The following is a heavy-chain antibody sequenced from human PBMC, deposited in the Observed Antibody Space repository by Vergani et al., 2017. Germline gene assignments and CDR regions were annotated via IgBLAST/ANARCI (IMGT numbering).Heavy chain of an antibody. V-gene: IGHV4-31*03. Sequence: QVQLQESGPGLVKPSQTLSLTCSVSGDSISSGVYYLNWLRQHPGKGLEWIGYIYSTGSTHHNPSLRRRINMSVDTSKNQFSLKLNSVTAADTAMYYCARMGGYDEGDAFRIGYFDSWGPGILVTVSS. CDR1: GDSISSGVYY. D-gene: IGHD3-22*01. J-gene: IGHJ4*02. CDR3: ARMGGYDEGDAFRIGYFDS. CDR2: IYSTGST.